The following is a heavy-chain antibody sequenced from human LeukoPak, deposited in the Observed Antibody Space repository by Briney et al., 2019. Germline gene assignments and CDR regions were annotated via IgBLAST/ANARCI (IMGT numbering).Heavy chain of an antibody. CDR3: ARDVDTAPLGL. CDR1: GFTFSSYA. Sequence: GGSLRLSCAASGFTFSSYAMHWVRQAPGKGLEWVAVVSYDGSNKYYADSEKGRFTISRDNSKNTLYLQMNSLRAEDTAVYYCARDVDTAPLGLWGQGTLVTVSS. D-gene: IGHD5-18*01. CDR2: VSYDGSNK. V-gene: IGHV3-30-3*01. J-gene: IGHJ4*02.